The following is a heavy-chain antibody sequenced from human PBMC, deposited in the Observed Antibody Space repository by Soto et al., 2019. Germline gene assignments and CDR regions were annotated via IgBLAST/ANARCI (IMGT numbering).Heavy chain of an antibody. D-gene: IGHD3-3*01. CDR3: AKAPYYDFWSGTLFDY. CDR1: GFTFSSYA. J-gene: IGHJ4*02. V-gene: IGHV3-23*01. CDR2: ISGSGGST. Sequence: GGSLRLSCAASGFTFSSYAMSWVRQAPGKGLEWVSAISGSGGSTYYADSVKGRFTISRDNSKNTLYLQMNSLRAEDTAVYYCAKAPYYDFWSGTLFDYWGQGTLVTVSS.